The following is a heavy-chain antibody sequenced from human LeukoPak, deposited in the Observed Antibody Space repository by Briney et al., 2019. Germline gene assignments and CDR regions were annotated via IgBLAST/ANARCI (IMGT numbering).Heavy chain of an antibody. CDR2: IYSSGST. D-gene: IGHD3-3*01. Sequence: SETLSLTCTVSAGSISSYYWSWIRQPPGKGLEWIGYIYSSGSTNYNPSLKSRVTISVDTSKNQFSLKLSSVTAADTAVYYCTKYDSRGWFDPWGQGTLVTVSS. CDR1: AGSISSYY. J-gene: IGHJ5*02. V-gene: IGHV4-59*08. CDR3: TKYDSRGWFDP.